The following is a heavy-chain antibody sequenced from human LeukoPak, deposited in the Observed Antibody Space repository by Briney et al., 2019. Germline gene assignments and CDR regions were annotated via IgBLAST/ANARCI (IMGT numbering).Heavy chain of an antibody. V-gene: IGHV3-66*01. CDR2: IYSGGST. CDR1: GFTVSSNY. J-gene: IGHJ4*02. CDR3: ARDYYYDSSGYTYYFDY. D-gene: IGHD3-22*01. Sequence: PGGSLRLSCAASGFTVSSNYMSWVRQAPGKGLEWVSVIYSGGSTYYADSVKGRFTISRDNSKNTLYLQMNSLRAEDTAVYYCARDYYYDSSGYTYYFDYWGQGTLVTVSS.